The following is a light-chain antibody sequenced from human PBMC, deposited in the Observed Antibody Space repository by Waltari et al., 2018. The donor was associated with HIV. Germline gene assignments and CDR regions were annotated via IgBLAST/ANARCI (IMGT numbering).Light chain of an antibody. V-gene: IGLV1-51*02. CDR2: ETN. CDR3: GTWDNSLGGYI. Sequence: QSVLTQPPSVSAAPGPKVTVSCSGSGSNIGNNYVSWYQQLPGTAPKLLIYETNKRPSGIPDRFSGSKSGTSATLGITGLQTGDEADYYCGTWDNSLGGYIFGSGTKVTV. J-gene: IGLJ1*01. CDR1: GSNIGNNY.